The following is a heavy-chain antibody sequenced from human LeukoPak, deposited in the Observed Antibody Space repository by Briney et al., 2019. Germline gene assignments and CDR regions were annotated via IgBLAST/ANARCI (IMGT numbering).Heavy chain of an antibody. J-gene: IGHJ3*02. D-gene: IGHD1-14*01. Sequence: PGGSLRLSCAASGFTFSDSYMTWVRQAPGKGVEWVAYISGSGHDINYSDSVKGRFTISRDNAKNSLYLQMSSLRVEDTAVYYCARDGTGGDAFDIWGQGTMVTVSS. CDR2: ISGSGHDI. V-gene: IGHV3-11*04. CDR3: ARDGTGGDAFDI. CDR1: GFTFSDSY.